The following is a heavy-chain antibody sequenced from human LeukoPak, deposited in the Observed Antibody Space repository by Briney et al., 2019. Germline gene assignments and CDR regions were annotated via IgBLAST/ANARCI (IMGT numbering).Heavy chain of an antibody. CDR1: GGSFNFYF. Sequence: SETLSLTCTVSGGSFNFYFWHWIRRPSGKGLEWLADIDNRGSTQYNPSLRGRGTISVDTSRNHVSLRLTSVTAADTAVYFCARDSNWGFQWGPGTLVTVSS. CDR3: ARDSNWGFQ. CDR2: IDNRGST. D-gene: IGHD7-27*01. V-gene: IGHV4-34*01. J-gene: IGHJ4*02.